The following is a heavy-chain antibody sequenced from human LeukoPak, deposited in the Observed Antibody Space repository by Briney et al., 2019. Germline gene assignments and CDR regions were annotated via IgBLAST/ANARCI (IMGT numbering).Heavy chain of an antibody. Sequence: SETLSLTCTVSGGSISSYYWSWIRQPAGKGLGWIGRIYTSGSTNYNPSLKSRVTMSVDTSKNQFSLKLSSVTAADTAVYYWARVVAADWFDPWGQGTLVTVSS. V-gene: IGHV4-4*07. J-gene: IGHJ5*02. CDR3: ARVVAADWFDP. CDR1: GGSISSYY. CDR2: IYTSGST. D-gene: IGHD6-13*01.